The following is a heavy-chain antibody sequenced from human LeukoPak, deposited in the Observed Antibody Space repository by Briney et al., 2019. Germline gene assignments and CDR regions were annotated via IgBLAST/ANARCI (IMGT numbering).Heavy chain of an antibody. CDR1: GYTFTNYA. CDR3: VRGDYLDY. Sequence: VASVKVSCKASGYTFTNYAMNWVRQAPEEGLEWMGWINTNTGNPTHAQGFTGRFVFSLDTSVSTACLHISSLKPEDTAVYYCVRGDYLDYWGQGTLVTVSS. J-gene: IGHJ4*02. V-gene: IGHV7-4-1*02. CDR2: INTNTGNP.